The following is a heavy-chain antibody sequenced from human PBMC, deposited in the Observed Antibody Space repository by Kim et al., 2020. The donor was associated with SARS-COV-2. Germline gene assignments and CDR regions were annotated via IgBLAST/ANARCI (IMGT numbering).Heavy chain of an antibody. J-gene: IGHJ5*02. CDR3: ARDLRYCRGLCKGNWFDP. V-gene: IGHV1-69*01. Sequence: QGRVTITADESTSTAYMELSSLRSEDTAVYYCARDLRYCRGLCKGNWFDPWGQGTLVTVSS. D-gene: IGHD2-15*01.